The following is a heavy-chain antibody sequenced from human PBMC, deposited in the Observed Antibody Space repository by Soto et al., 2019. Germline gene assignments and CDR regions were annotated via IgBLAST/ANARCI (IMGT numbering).Heavy chain of an antibody. Sequence: QEQLQQWGAGLLKPSETLSLTCVVYGGSFSGYYWSWIRQPPGKGLEWIGEINHSGNTNYNPSLKSRVTISIDTSKNQFSLKLNSVTAADTAVSYCARGPAVTLPSDCIDSWGQGTLVAVSS. CDR3: ARGPAVTLPSDCIDS. CDR1: GGSFSGYY. J-gene: IGHJ4*02. D-gene: IGHD4-17*01. CDR2: INHSGNT. V-gene: IGHV4-34*01.